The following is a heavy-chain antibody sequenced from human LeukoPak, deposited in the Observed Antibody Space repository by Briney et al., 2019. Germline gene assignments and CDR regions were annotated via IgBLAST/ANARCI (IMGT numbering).Heavy chain of an antibody. CDR2: IYYSGST. Sequence: PSETLSLTCTVSGRSISSGDYSWSWIRQPPGKGLEWIGYIYYSGSTYYNPSLKSRVTISVDTSKNQFSLKLSSVTAADTAVYYCARGIAAAGTTSSYYFDYWGQGTLVTVSS. D-gene: IGHD6-13*01. CDR3: ARGIAAAGTTSSYYFDY. CDR1: GRSISSGDYS. V-gene: IGHV4-30-4*01. J-gene: IGHJ4*02.